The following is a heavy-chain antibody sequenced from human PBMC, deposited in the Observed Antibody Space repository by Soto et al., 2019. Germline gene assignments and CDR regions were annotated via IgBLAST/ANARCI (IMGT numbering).Heavy chain of an antibody. V-gene: IGHV5-51*01. Sequence: EVQLVPSGAEVKKPGESLKISCKGSGYSFTSYWIGWLRQMPGKGLEWMGIIYPGDSDTRYSPSFQGQVTISADKSISTAYLQWSSLKASATAMYYCAGGGVRGVITRTRDYYGMDVWGQGTTVTVSS. CDR3: AGGGVRGVITRTRDYYGMDV. CDR1: GYSFTSYW. J-gene: IGHJ6*02. D-gene: IGHD3-10*01. CDR2: IYPGDSDT.